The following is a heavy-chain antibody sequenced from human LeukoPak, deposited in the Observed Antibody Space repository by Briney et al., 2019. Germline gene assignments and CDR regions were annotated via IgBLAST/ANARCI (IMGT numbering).Heavy chain of an antibody. CDR1: GFTFSSYG. D-gene: IGHD4-17*01. CDR3: ARDYGAADY. V-gene: IGHV3-7*01. CDR2: IKQDGSEK. J-gene: IGHJ4*02. Sequence: GGSLRLSCAASGFTFSSYGMHWVRQAPGKGLEWVANIKQDGSEKYYVDSVKGRFTISRDNAKKSLYLQMNSLRAEDTAVYYCARDYGAADYWGQGTLVTVSS.